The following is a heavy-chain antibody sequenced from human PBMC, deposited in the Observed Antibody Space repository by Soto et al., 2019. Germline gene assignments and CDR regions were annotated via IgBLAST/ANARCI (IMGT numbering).Heavy chain of an antibody. Sequence: PGGSLRLSCAASGFTFSSYEMNWVRQAPGKGLEWVSYISSSGSTIYYADSVKGRFTISRDNAKNSLYLQMNSLRAEDTAVYYCARIEGTYDFWSGWGQGTLVTVSS. CDR3: ARIEGTYDFWSG. J-gene: IGHJ4*02. V-gene: IGHV3-48*03. D-gene: IGHD3-3*01. CDR1: GFTFSSYE. CDR2: ISSSGSTI.